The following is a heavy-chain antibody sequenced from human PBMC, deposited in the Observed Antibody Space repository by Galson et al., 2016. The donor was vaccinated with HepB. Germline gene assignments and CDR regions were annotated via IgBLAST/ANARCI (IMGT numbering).Heavy chain of an antibody. Sequence: SETLSLTCSVSGTSIRSFSWSWVRQPPGKGLEWIGYIHYTGDSRYTPSLRIRVTLAVDSSKNQFSLNLDSVTAADTALYYCVGTTGPFDCWGQGILVTVSA. CDR2: IHYTGDS. CDR1: GTSIRSFS. CDR3: VGTTGPFDC. V-gene: IGHV4-59*08. D-gene: IGHD2-2*01. J-gene: IGHJ4*02.